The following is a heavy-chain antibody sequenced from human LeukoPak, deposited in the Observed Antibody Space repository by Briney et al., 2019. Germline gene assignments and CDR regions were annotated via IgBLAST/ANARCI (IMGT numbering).Heavy chain of an antibody. D-gene: IGHD1-26*01. J-gene: IGHJ2*01. CDR1: GFTFSSYT. Sequence: QPGRSLRLSCAASGFTFSSYTMHWVRQAPGKGLEWVAVIWSDESNKYYADSVKGRFTISRDNFKNTLYLHMNRLRAEDTTVYYCARGVVGATTGWYFDLWGRGTLVTVSS. CDR2: IWSDESNK. V-gene: IGHV3-33*08. CDR3: ARGVVGATTGWYFDL.